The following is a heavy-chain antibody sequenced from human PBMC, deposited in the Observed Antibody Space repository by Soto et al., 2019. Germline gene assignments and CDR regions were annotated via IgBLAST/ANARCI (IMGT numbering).Heavy chain of an antibody. CDR1: GFTFSSYA. J-gene: IGHJ4*02. D-gene: IGHD5-18*01. CDR2: ISYDGSNK. Sequence: GSLRLSCAASGFTFSSYAMHWVRQAPGKGLEWVAVISYDGSNKYYADSVKGRFTISRDNSKNTLYLQMNSLRAEDTAVYYCARDPDVDTATGQGYFDYWGQGTLVTVSS. V-gene: IGHV3-30-3*01. CDR3: ARDPDVDTATGQGYFDY.